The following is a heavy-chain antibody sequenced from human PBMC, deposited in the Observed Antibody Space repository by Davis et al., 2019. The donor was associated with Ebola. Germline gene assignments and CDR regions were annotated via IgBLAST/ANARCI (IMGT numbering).Heavy chain of an antibody. CDR2: IHYLGNT. CDR3: ARRGQVSSHYYYYGLDV. D-gene: IGHD2-8*01. V-gene: IGHV4-59*08. Sequence: MPSETLSLTCTVSGGSINNYFWSWIRQPPGKGLEWIGNIHYLGNTNYNPSLKSRVTMSVDTSKNQFSLRLNSVTAADTAVYYCARRGQVSSHYYYYGLDVWGQGTTVTVSS. J-gene: IGHJ6*02. CDR1: GGSINNYF.